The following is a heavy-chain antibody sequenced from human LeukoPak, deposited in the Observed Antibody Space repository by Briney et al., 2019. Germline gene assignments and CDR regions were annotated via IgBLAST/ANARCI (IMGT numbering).Heavy chain of an antibody. CDR2: VYYTGST. Sequence: PSETLSLTCTVSGDFITAYYWSWIRQPPGKGLEWIGYVYYTGSTEYNPSLRSRVTISLDLSKHQFSLNLTSVTAADTAVYYCAREGGYYYMDVWGKGTTVTISS. D-gene: IGHD1-26*01. V-gene: IGHV4-59*01. J-gene: IGHJ6*03. CDR3: AREGGYYYMDV. CDR1: GDFITAYY.